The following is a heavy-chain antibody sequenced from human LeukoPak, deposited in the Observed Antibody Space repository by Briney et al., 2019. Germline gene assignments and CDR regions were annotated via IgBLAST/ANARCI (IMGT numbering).Heavy chain of an antibody. V-gene: IGHV4-4*07. CDR2: MYSSGGTI. D-gene: IGHD6-19*01. Sequence: PSETLSLTCTVSGGSITSNYLNWIRQPAGMGLEWIGRMYSSGGTINYNPSLKSRVTMSVDTSKNQFSLKLTSVTAADTAVYYCARWVAGTSRVGFDPWGQGILVTVSS. J-gene: IGHJ5*02. CDR1: GGSITSNY. CDR3: ARWVAGTSRVGFDP.